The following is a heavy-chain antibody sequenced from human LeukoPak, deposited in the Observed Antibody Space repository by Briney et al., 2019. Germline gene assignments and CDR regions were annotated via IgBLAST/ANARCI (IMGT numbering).Heavy chain of an antibody. CDR3: ARALLQWPANWFDP. V-gene: IGHV3-48*01. CDR2: ISGSRSTI. D-gene: IGHD3-3*01. CDR1: GFTFSNYA. J-gene: IGHJ5*02. Sequence: GGSLRLSCATSGFTFSNYAMSWVRQAPGKGLEWVSYISGSRSTIYYADSVKGRFTISRDNAKNSLYLQMNSLRAEDTAVYYCARALLQWPANWFDPWGQGTLVTVSS.